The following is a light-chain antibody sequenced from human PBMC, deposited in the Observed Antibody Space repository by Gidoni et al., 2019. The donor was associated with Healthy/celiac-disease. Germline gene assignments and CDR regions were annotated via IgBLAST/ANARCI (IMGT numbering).Light chain of an antibody. CDR1: SSAVGSYNL. CDR2: EFS. Sequence: QSALTQPASVSGSPGQSITISCTGTSSAVGSYNLVSWYQQHPGKAPKLMIYEFSKRPSGVSNRFSGSKSGNTASLTISGLQAEDEADYYCCSYAGSYVFGTGTKVTVL. J-gene: IGLJ1*01. V-gene: IGLV2-23*02. CDR3: CSYAGSYV.